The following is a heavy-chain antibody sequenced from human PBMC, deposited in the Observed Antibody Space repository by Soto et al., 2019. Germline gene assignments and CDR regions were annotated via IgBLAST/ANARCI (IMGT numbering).Heavy chain of an antibody. J-gene: IGHJ5*02. CDR2: TSSNSAYI. CDR3: TRDASRDSSARGWFEP. D-gene: IGHD6-13*01. CDR1: GFTFRSFT. V-gene: IGHV3-21*01. Sequence: PGGSLRLSCAASGFTFRSFTMNWVRQAPGKGLEWVSTTSSNSAYIYYTDALRGRFTISRDNAKNSLHLQMNSLRAEDTAVYYCTRDASRDSSARGWFEPWGPGTLVTVSS.